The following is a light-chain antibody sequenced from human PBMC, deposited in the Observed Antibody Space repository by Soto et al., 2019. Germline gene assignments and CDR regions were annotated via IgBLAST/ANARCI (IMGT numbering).Light chain of an antibody. CDR3: SSYTSISTLV. Sequence: QSALTQPASVSGSPGQSITISCTGTSSDVGGYNSVSWYQQHPGKVPEIMIYDVSIRPSGVPDRFSGSKSGNTASLTISGLQAEDEADYYCSSYTSISTLVFGTGTKLTVL. CDR1: SSDVGGYNS. J-gene: IGLJ1*01. V-gene: IGLV2-14*01. CDR2: DVS.